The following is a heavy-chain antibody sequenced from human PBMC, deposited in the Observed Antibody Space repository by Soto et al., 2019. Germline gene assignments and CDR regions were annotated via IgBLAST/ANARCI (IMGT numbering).Heavy chain of an antibody. J-gene: IGHJ5*02. Sequence: GASVKVSFKASGYTFTSYGISWVRQAPGQGLEWMGWISAYNGNTNYAQKLQGRVTMTTDTSTSTAYMELRSLRSDDTAVYYCAREKVGFLNIRANWFDPWGQGTLVTVSS. CDR3: AREKVGFLNIRANWFDP. CDR1: GYTFTSYG. V-gene: IGHV1-18*01. CDR2: ISAYNGNT. D-gene: IGHD3-3*02.